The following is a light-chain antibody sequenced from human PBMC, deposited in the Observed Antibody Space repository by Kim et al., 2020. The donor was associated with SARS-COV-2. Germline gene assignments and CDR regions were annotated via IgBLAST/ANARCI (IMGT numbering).Light chain of an antibody. CDR1: QSISSD. Sequence: ERVMTQSPATLSVSPGERVTLSCRASQSISSDLAWYQQKPGQAPRLLIYGASTRATGIPARFSGSGSETEFTLTISSLQSEDFAVYYCQQYDTWPYTFGQGTKLEI. CDR2: GAS. J-gene: IGKJ2*01. CDR3: QQYDTWPYT. V-gene: IGKV3-15*01.